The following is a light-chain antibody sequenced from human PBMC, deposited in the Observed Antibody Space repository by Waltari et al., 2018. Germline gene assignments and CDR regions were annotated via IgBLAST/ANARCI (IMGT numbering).Light chain of an antibody. J-gene: IGLJ2*01. CDR3: CSQSSYNGVI. V-gene: IGLV2-14*03. CDR2: DVN. CDR1: SSYVGGDDS. Sequence: QSALSQPASVSGSPGQSITISCTGRSSYVGGDDSVSWYQDHPGQAPKVIIYDVNNRPSGVSDRFSGSKSGNTASLTISGLQAEDEANYYCCSQSSYNGVIFGGGTKLTVL.